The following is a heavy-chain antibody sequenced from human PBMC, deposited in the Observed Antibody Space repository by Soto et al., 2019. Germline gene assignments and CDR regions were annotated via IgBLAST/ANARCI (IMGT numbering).Heavy chain of an antibody. CDR1: GGTFSSYA. CDR3: ASPDMVRGDSNDPFDY. Sequence: QVQLVQSGAEVKKPGSSVKVSCKASGGTFSSYAISWVRQAPGQGLEWMGGFIPIFGTANYAQKFQGRVTITADESTSTAYMELSSLRSEDTAVYYCASPDMVRGDSNDPFDYWGQGTLVTVSS. CDR2: FIPIFGTA. V-gene: IGHV1-69*01. J-gene: IGHJ4*02. D-gene: IGHD3-10*01.